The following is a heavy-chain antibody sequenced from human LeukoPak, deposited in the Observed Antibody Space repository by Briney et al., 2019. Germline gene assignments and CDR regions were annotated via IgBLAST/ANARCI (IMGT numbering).Heavy chain of an antibody. D-gene: IGHD4-17*01. CDR3: ARGLKTVTSY. Sequence: PSETLSLTCAVYGGSFSGYYWSWIRQPPGKGLEWIGEINHSGSTNYNPSLKSRVTISVDTSKNQFSLKLSSVTAADTAVYYCARGLKTVTSYWGQGTLVTVSS. J-gene: IGHJ4*02. CDR2: INHSGST. CDR1: GGSFSGYY. V-gene: IGHV4-34*01.